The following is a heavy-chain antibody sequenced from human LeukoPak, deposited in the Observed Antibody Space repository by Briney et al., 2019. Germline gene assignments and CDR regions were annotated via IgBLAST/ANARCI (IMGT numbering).Heavy chain of an antibody. J-gene: IGHJ4*02. CDR2: INHSGST. CDR1: GGSFSGYY. CDR3: ARVFTAAAGNVGSYFDY. Sequence: SETLSLTCAVYGGSFSGYYWSWIRQPPGKGLEWIGEINHSGSTNYNPSLKSRVTISVDTSKNQFSLKLSSVTAADTAVYYCARVFTAAAGNVGSYFDYWGQGTLVTVSS. D-gene: IGHD6-13*01. V-gene: IGHV4-34*01.